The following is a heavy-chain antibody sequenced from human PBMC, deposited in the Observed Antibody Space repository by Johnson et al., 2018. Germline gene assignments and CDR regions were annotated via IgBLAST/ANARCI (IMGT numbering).Heavy chain of an antibody. Sequence: QVQLVQSGGGVVQXGRSLRLXCAASGFTFSSYAIHWVRQAPGKGLEWVAVISYDGSNKYYADSVKGRFTISRDNSKNTLYLQMNSLRPEDTAVYYCAREGSGYCQRDYWGQGTLVTVSS. J-gene: IGHJ4*02. CDR2: ISYDGSNK. D-gene: IGHD3-22*01. CDR1: GFTFSSYA. CDR3: AREGSGYCQRDY. V-gene: IGHV3-30-3*01.